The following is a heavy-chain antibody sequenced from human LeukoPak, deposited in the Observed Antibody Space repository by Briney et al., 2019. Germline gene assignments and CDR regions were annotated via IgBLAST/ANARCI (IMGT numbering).Heavy chain of an antibody. Sequence: PGGSLRLSCAASGFTFSSYSMNWVRQAPGKGLEWVSYISSSSSAIYYADSVKGRFTISRDNAKNSLYLQMNSLRAEDTAVYYCARRYCSGGSCTLDYWGQGTLVTVSS. CDR3: ARRYCSGGSCTLDY. CDR1: GFTFSSYS. CDR2: ISSSSSAI. D-gene: IGHD2-15*01. J-gene: IGHJ4*02. V-gene: IGHV3-48*04.